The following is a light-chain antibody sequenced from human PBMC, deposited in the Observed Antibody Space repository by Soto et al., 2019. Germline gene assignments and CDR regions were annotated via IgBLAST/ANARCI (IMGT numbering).Light chain of an antibody. CDR2: DAS. CDR1: QSVSSY. CDR3: QQSYISPGT. Sequence: DIQMTQSPSSLSAFVGDRVTITCRASQSVSSYLNWYQQKPGKAPKLLISDASSLQSGVPSRFSGSGSGTDFTLTISSLQPEDFASYYCQQSYISPGTFGQGTTVEIK. V-gene: IGKV1-39*01. J-gene: IGKJ1*01.